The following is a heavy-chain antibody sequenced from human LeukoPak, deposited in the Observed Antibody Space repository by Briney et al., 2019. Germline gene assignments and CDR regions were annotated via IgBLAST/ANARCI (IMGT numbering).Heavy chain of an antibody. D-gene: IGHD6-19*01. CDR3: AKDEGYSSGWPDAFDI. CDR1: GFTFSCYA. Sequence: PGGSLRLSCAASGFTFSCYAMLWVRQAPGKGLEWVAFIQYDGRNKCCADSVKGRFTISRDNSKNTLYLQMNSLRAEGTAVYYCAKDEGYSSGWPDAFDIWGQGTMVTVSS. CDR2: IQYDGRNK. J-gene: IGHJ3*02. V-gene: IGHV3-30*02.